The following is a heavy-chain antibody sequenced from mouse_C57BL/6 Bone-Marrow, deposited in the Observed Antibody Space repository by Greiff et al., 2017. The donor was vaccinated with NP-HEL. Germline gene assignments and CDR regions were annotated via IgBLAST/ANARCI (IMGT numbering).Heavy chain of an antibody. CDR1: GYTFTSYW. CDR3: ASYDYPWFAY. Sequence: VKLKQPGAELVKPGASVKVSCKASGYTFTSYWMHWVKQRPGQGLEWIGRIHPSDSDTNYNQKFKGKATLTVDKSSSTAYMQLSSLTSEDSAVYYCASYDYPWFAYWGQGTLVTVSA. CDR2: IHPSDSDT. D-gene: IGHD2-4*01. V-gene: IGHV1-74*01. J-gene: IGHJ3*01.